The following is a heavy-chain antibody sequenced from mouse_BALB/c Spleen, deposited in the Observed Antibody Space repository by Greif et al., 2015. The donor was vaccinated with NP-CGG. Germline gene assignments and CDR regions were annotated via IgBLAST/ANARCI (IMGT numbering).Heavy chain of an antibody. V-gene: IGHV1-7*01. CDR1: GYTFTSYW. J-gene: IGHJ3*01. Sequence: VKVVESGAELAKPGASVKMSCKASGYTFTSYWMHWVKQRPGQGLEWIGYINPSTGYTEYNQKFKDKATLTADKSSSTAYMQLSSLTSEDSAAYYCANWDAYWGQGTLVTVSA. D-gene: IGHD4-1*01. CDR3: ANWDAY. CDR2: INPSTGYT.